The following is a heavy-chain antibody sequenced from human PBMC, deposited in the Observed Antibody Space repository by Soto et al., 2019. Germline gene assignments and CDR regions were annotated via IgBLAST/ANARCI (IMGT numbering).Heavy chain of an antibody. D-gene: IGHD6-19*01. CDR1: GFTFSSYW. V-gene: IGHV3-7*01. CDR2: IKQDGSEK. CDR3: ARDQDSSGWYRDY. Sequence: GGSLRLSCAASGFTFSSYWMSWVRQAPGKGLEWVANIKQDGSEKYYVDSVKGRFTISRDNAKNSLYLQMNSLRAEDTAVYYCARDQDSSGWYRDYWGQGTLVTVSS. J-gene: IGHJ4*02.